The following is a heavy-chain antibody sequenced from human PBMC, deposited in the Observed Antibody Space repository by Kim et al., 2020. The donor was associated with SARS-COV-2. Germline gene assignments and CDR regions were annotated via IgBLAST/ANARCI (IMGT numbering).Heavy chain of an antibody. V-gene: IGHV4-39*01. CDR1: GGSLSGGSLY. CDR3: ARASGAVGCLAE. CDR2: VYPTGTT. J-gene: IGHJ4*02. D-gene: IGHD3-16*01. Sequence: SETLSLNCIVSGGSLSGGSLYWGWVRQAPGKGLQWVASVYPTGTTYYNPSLESRVTISIDTSRNMFSLKVTSVTAADTAVYYCARASGAVGCLAEWVQGT.